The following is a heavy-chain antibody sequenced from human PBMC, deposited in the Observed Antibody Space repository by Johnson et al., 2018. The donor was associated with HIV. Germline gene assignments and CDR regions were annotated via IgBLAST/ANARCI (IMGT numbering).Heavy chain of an antibody. D-gene: IGHD2-2*01. CDR1: GFIFSNYD. J-gene: IGHJ3*02. Sequence: VQLVESGGGLVQPGGSLRLSCAASGFIFSNYDMHWVRQPTGKGLEWVSGIGTAGDVYYADSVKCRFTISRDNSKNMVYLQMNSLRAEDTAVYYCAREGGDCSSTSCYQDAFDIWGQGTMVTVSS. CDR3: AREGGDCSSTSCYQDAFDI. V-gene: IGHV3-13*01. CDR2: IGTAGDV.